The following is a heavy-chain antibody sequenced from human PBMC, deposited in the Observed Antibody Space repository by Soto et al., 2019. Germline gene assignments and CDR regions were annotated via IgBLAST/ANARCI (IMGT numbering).Heavy chain of an antibody. D-gene: IGHD5-12*01. Sequence: PGESLKISCKTSGYRFISYWVAWVRQKRVKGLDRMGTFYPGDSTATYSPSFQGQVTMSVDKSISTAYLHLSSLKASDTAMYYCARIIGYCRNNDCSWTFDIWGQGTPVTVSS. CDR1: GYRFISYW. J-gene: IGHJ3*02. CDR2: FYPGDSTA. CDR3: ARIIGYCRNNDCSWTFDI. V-gene: IGHV5-51*01.